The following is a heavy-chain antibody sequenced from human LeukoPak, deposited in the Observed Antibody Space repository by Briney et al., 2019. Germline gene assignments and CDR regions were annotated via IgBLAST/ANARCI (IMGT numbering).Heavy chain of an antibody. Sequence: ASVKVSCKASGYTFTSYGISWVRQAPGQGLEWMGWISAYNGNTNYAQKLQGRVTMTTDTSTSTAYMELRRLRSDDTAVYYCAILQYGDFDAFDIWGQGTMVTVSS. CDR3: AILQYGDFDAFDI. D-gene: IGHD4-17*01. V-gene: IGHV1-18*01. CDR1: GYTFTSYG. J-gene: IGHJ3*02. CDR2: ISAYNGNT.